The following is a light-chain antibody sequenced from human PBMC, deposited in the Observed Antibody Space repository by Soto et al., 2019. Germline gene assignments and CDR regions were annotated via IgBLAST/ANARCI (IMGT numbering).Light chain of an antibody. CDR1: QSVDSIY. V-gene: IGKV3-20*01. CDR2: SAS. Sequence: EIVLTQSPGTLSLSPGERATLSCRASQSVDSIYIAWYQQKPGQPPGLLIYSASSWATGVPARFSGSGSGTDFTLTISRLEPEDSAVYYCQQYGSSPYTFGQGTKLEIK. J-gene: IGKJ2*01. CDR3: QQYGSSPYT.